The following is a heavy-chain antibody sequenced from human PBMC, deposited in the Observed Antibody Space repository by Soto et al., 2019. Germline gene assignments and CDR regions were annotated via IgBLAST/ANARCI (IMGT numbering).Heavy chain of an antibody. CDR2: IWYDGSNK. CDR3: ARDYPPNSNYYYFDY. Sequence: GGSLRLSCAASGFTFSSYGMHWVRQAPGKGLEWVAVIWYDGSNKYYADSVKGRFTISRDNSKNTLYLQMKSLRAEDTAVYYCARDYPPNSNYYYFDYWGQGTMVTVSS. V-gene: IGHV3-33*01. J-gene: IGHJ4*02. CDR1: GFTFSSYG. D-gene: IGHD4-4*01.